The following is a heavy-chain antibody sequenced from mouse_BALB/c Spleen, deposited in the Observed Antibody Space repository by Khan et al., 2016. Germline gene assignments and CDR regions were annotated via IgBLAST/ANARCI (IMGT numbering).Heavy chain of an antibody. D-gene: IGHD2-4*01. CDR1: GYSITSDYA. Sequence: EVQLQESGPGLVKPSQSLSLTCTVTGYSITSDYAWNWIRQFPGNKLEWMGYISYSGSTSYNPSLKSRISITRDTSKNQFFLQLNSVTTEDTATXSCASAGSTMSTTGCFAYWGGGTLITVSA. CDR3: ASAGSTMSTTGCFAY. CDR2: ISYSGST. V-gene: IGHV3-2*02. J-gene: IGHJ3*01.